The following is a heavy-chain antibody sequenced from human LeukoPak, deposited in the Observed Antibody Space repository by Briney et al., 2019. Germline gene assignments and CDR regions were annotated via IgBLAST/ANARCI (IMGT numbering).Heavy chain of an antibody. Sequence: GGSLRLSCAASGFTFRGCWMTWVRQAPGKGLEWVANINQDGSEIYYVDSVKGRFTISRDNAKNSLYLQMNSLRAEDTAVYYCARRLGSHLGDYWGRGTLVTVSS. CDR1: GFTFRGCW. D-gene: IGHD1-26*01. CDR2: INQDGSEI. J-gene: IGHJ4*02. CDR3: ARRLGSHLGDY. V-gene: IGHV3-7*01.